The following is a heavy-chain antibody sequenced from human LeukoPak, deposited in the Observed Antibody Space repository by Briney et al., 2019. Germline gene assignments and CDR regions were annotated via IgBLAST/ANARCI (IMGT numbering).Heavy chain of an antibody. CDR1: GGSISSYY. CDR3: ASLSPRRGMDV. J-gene: IGHJ6*02. Sequence: KASETLSLTCTVSGGSISSYYWSWIRQPPGKGLEWIGYIYYSGSTNYNPSLKSRVTISVDTSKNQFSLELSSVTAADTAVYYCASLSPRRGMDVWGQGTTVTVSS. CDR2: IYYSGST. V-gene: IGHV4-59*01. D-gene: IGHD2/OR15-2a*01.